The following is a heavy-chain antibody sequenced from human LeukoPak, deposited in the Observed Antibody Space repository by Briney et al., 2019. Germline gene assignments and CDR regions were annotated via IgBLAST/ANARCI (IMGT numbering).Heavy chain of an antibody. D-gene: IGHD6-19*01. J-gene: IGHJ4*02. Sequence: PGGSQRLSCAASGFTFSSFSMTWVCQAPGKGLEWVSYISSSSDTIYYADSVKGRFTISRDNAKNSLYLQMNSLRDEDTAVYYFARAVSGSPGYWGQGTLVTVSS. CDR3: ARAVSGSPGY. V-gene: IGHV3-48*02. CDR1: GFTFSSFS. CDR2: ISSSSDTI.